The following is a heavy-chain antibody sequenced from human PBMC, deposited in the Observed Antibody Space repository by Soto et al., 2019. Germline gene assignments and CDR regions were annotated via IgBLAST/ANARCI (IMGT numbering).Heavy chain of an antibody. CDR3: ATARGAAAAAYYYYYMDV. D-gene: IGHD6-13*01. V-gene: IGHV1-24*01. CDR2: FDPEDGET. J-gene: IGHJ6*03. Sequence: PSVKVSCKVSGYTLTGLSMHWVRQAPGQGLEWMGGFDPEDGETIYAQKFQGRVTMTEDTSTDTAYMELSSLRSEDTAVYYCATARGAAAAAYYYYYMDVWDKGTPVTVSS. CDR1: GYTLTGLS.